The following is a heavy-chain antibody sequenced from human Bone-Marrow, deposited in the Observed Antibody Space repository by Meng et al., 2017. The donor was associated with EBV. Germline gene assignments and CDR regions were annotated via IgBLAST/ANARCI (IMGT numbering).Heavy chain of an antibody. CDR3: ARDNVDTAMVPH. CDR2: IYYSGST. J-gene: IGHJ4*02. Sequence: VQLQQSVPGLVKASARPSLTCSVSGGSVNIGSLFWGWVPPPPGKGLEWIGYIYYSGSTNYNPSLKSRVTISVDTSKNQFSLKLSSVTAADTAVYYCARDNVDTAMVPHWGQGTLVTVSS. V-gene: IGHV4-61*01. D-gene: IGHD5-18*01. CDR1: GGSVNIGSLF.